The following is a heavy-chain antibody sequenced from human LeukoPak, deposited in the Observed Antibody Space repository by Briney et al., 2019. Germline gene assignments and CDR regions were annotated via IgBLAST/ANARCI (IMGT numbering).Heavy chain of an antibody. CDR1: GFSFTDYP. CDR2: IRTTAEGAKYA. D-gene: IGHD5-24*01. J-gene: IGHJ4*02. CDR3: AAGIRDAFDY. Sequence: GGSLRLSCATSGFSFTDYPMNWIRQAPGKGLEWISNIRTTAEGAKYAYYADSVKGRVTISRDDGKNTLYLHMNSLRDDDTAVYYGAAGIRDAFDYWGQGILVTVSS. V-gene: IGHV3-48*02.